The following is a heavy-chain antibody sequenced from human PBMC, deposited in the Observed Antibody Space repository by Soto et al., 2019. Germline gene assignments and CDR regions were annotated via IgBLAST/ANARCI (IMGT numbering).Heavy chain of an antibody. CDR3: AHSRKQQLAKYVEVWFDP. Sequence: QITLKESGPTLVKPTQTLTLTCTFSGFSLSTSGVGVGWIRQPPGKALEWLALIYWDDDKRYSPSLKSRLTITKDTAKNQVVLTMTNMDPVDTATYYCAHSRKQQLAKYVEVWFDPWGQGTLVTVSS. CDR2: IYWDDDK. D-gene: IGHD6-13*01. V-gene: IGHV2-5*02. CDR1: GFSLSTSGVG. J-gene: IGHJ5*02.